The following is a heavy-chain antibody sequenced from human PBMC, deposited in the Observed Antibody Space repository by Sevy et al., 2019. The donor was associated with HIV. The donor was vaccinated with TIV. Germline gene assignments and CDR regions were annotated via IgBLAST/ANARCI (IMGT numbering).Heavy chain of an antibody. CDR3: AKAPQQAGPGAFDI. CDR2: FSGGGGST. V-gene: IGHV3-23*01. D-gene: IGHD6-13*01. CDR1: GFTFSSYA. J-gene: IGHJ3*02. Sequence: GGSLRLSCAASGFTFSSYAMSWVRQAPGKGLEWVSVFSGGGGSTYYADSVKGRFTISRDNSKNTLYLQMNSLRAEDTAVYYCAKAPQQAGPGAFDIWGQGTMVTVSS.